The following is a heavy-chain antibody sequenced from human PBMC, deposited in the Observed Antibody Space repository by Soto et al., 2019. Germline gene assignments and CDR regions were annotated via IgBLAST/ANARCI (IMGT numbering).Heavy chain of an antibody. V-gene: IGHV3-48*01. J-gene: IGHJ3*02. CDR3: ARDGLGIAVAVSAFDI. Sequence: PGGSLRLSCAASGFTFSSYSMNWVRQAPGKGLEWVSYISSSSSTIYYADSVKGRFTISRDNAKNSLYLQMNSLRAEDTAVYYCARDGLGIAVAVSAFDIWGQGTMVTVSS. CDR2: ISSSSSTI. D-gene: IGHD6-19*01. CDR1: GFTFSSYS.